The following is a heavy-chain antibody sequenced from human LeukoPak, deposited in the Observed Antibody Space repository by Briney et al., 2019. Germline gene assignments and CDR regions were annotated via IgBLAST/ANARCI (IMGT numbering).Heavy chain of an antibody. V-gene: IGHV3-23*01. D-gene: IGHD3-3*01. CDR3: ATENDFWSGYPLV. CDR1: GFTFSRYA. Sequence: GGSLRLSCAASGFTFSRYAMSWVRQAPGKGLQWVSAISGSGGSTYYADSVRGRFTISRDNSKNTLYLQMNSLRAEDTAVYYCATENDFWSGYPLVWGQGTLVTVSS. CDR2: ISGSGGST. J-gene: IGHJ4*02.